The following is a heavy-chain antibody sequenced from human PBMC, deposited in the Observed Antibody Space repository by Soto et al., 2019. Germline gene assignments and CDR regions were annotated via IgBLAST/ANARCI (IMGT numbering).Heavy chain of an antibody. Sequence: LRLSCAASGFTVSSNYMSWVRQAPGKGLEWVSVIYSGGSTYYADSVKGRFTISRDNSKNTLYLQMNSLRAEDTGVYYCITDPYYDFWSGYHFDYWGQGTLVTVSS. V-gene: IGHV3-53*01. D-gene: IGHD3-3*01. J-gene: IGHJ4*02. CDR1: GFTVSSNY. CDR3: ITDPYYDFWSGYHFDY. CDR2: IYSGGST.